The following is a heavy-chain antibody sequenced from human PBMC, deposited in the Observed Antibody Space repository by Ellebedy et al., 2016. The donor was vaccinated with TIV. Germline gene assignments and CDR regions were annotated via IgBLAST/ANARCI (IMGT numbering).Heavy chain of an antibody. Sequence: AASVKVSCKASGYTFTDYYIHWVRQAPGQGLEWMGWINPNSGGTNYAQKFQGWVTMTRDTSISTAYMELNRLRSEDTAVYYCARDRDYGTFDYWGQGTLVTVSS. CDR3: ARDRDYGTFDY. J-gene: IGHJ4*02. D-gene: IGHD4-17*01. V-gene: IGHV1-2*04. CDR1: GYTFTDYY. CDR2: INPNSGGT.